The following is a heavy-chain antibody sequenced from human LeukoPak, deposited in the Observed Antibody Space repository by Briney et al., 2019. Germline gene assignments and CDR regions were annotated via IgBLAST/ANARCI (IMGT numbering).Heavy chain of an antibody. Sequence: ASVKVSCKASGYTFTGHYMHWVRQAPGQGLEWMGWINPNSGGTNYAQKFQGRVTMTRDTSISTAYMELSRLRSDDTAVYYCARVRVYSYGPYYFDYWGQGTLVTVSS. CDR3: ARVRVYSYGPYYFDY. D-gene: IGHD5-18*01. J-gene: IGHJ4*02. CDR1: GYTFTGHY. V-gene: IGHV1-2*02. CDR2: INPNSGGT.